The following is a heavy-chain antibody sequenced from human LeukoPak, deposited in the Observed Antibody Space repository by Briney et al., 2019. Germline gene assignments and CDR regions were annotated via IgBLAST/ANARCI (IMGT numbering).Heavy chain of an antibody. CDR3: ARPDNSNDVGAFDC. J-gene: IGHJ4*02. Sequence: GGSLNFSCQGLGYRFAGYSGAWVGQMPGRGLGGLGIIYPGDSDTRYCTFFQGQVTISADKTTSTAYLQWSSLKGSDTAMYYCARPDNSNDVGAFDCWGQGTLVTVSS. CDR1: GYRFAGYS. D-gene: IGHD1-20*01. CDR2: IYPGDSDT. V-gene: IGHV5-51*02.